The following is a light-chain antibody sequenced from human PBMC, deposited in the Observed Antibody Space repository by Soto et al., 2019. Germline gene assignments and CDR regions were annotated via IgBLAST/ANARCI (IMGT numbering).Light chain of an antibody. CDR2: VAS. Sequence: EIVLTQSPGTLSLSPGERATLSCRASQSVSSSYLAWYQQKPGQAPRLLIYVASSRATGIPDRFSGSGSGTDFTLTISRLEPEDFAVYYCQQYGSSPPALTFGGGTRWIS. J-gene: IGKJ4*01. CDR3: QQYGSSPPALT. V-gene: IGKV3-20*01. CDR1: QSVSSSY.